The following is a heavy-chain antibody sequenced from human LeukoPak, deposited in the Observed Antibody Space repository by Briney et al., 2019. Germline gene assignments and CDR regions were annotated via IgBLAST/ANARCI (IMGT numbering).Heavy chain of an antibody. CDR3: ARAPDVAVAGASDY. CDR2: LYPGYSYA. D-gene: IGHD6-19*01. V-gene: IGHV5-51*01. J-gene: IGHJ4*02. CDR1: GYIFQRYW. Sequence: GESLKLSCKGSGYIFQRYWIGLVRQVPGKGLEWMGILYPGYSYARYSPSFPGYVTISTNNSITTAYLQWSSLKASDTAVYYCARAPDVAVAGASDYWGQGTLVTVSS.